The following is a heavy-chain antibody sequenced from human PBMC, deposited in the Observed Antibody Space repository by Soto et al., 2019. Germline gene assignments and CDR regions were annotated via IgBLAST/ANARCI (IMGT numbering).Heavy chain of an antibody. CDR1: GGSVSSGSYY. V-gene: IGHV4-61*01. CDR3: ARGVTMVSVIVDYGMDV. D-gene: IGHD3-10*01. Sequence: QVQLQESGPGLVKPSETLSLTCTVSGGSVSSGSYYWSWIRQPPGKGLEWIGYIYYSGSTNYNPSMKSRATTSVDTSKNQFSLKLSSVTAADTAVYYCARGVTMVSVIVDYGMDVWGQGTTVTVSS. J-gene: IGHJ6*02. CDR2: IYYSGST.